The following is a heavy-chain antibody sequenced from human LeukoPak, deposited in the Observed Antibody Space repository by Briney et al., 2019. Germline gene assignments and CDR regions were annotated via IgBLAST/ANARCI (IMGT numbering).Heavy chain of an antibody. CDR2: INPSGGST. D-gene: IGHD2-15*01. CDR1: GYTFTSYY. Sequence: ASVKVSCKASGYTFTSYYMHWVRQAPGQGLEWMGIINPSGGSTSYAQKFQGRVTMTRDVSTSTVYMELSSLRSEDTAVYYCARRGTYCSGGSCYYYYYYMDVWGKGTTVTVSS. CDR3: ARRGTYCSGGSCYYYYYYMDV. V-gene: IGHV1-46*01. J-gene: IGHJ6*03.